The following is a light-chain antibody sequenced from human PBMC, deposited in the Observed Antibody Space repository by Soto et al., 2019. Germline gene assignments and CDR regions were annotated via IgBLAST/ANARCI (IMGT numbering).Light chain of an antibody. J-gene: IGKJ1*01. CDR1: QSISVW. V-gene: IGKV1-5*01. CDR2: DAS. Sequence: DILMTQSPATLSSSVGERVTLTCRASQSISVWMAWYQQKPGRAPKLLIYDASNLDSGVPSRFSGSGSGTDFTLTISSRQPDDFATYYCQQYSSYSCTFGQGTKVEIK. CDR3: QQYSSYSCT.